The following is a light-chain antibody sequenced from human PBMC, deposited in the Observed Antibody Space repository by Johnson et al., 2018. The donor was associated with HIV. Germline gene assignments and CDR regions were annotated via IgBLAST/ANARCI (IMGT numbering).Light chain of an antibody. CDR1: SSNIGNNY. CDR3: GTWDSSLSALYV. Sequence: QSVLTQPPSVSAAPGQKVTISCSGSSSNIGNNYVSWFQQLPGTAPKLLIYDNNKRPSGIPDRFSGSKSGTSATLGITGLQTGDEADYYCGTWDSSLSALYVFGTSTMVTVL. J-gene: IGLJ1*01. CDR2: DNN. V-gene: IGLV1-51*01.